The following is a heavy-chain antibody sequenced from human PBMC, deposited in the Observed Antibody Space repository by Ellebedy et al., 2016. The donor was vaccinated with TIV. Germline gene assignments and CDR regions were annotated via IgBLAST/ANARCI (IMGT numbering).Heavy chain of an antibody. Sequence: MPSETLSLTCSVSSGSLTNHFWSWIRQPPGKGLEWIASIYYTGSANYNPSLKSRVTISVDTSKNQFSLKLSSVTAADTAVYYCASGRWLPLPGSWGQGTLVTVSS. J-gene: IGHJ5*02. V-gene: IGHV4-59*11. D-gene: IGHD5-24*01. CDR2: IYYTGSA. CDR3: ASGRWLPLPGS. CDR1: SGSLTNHF.